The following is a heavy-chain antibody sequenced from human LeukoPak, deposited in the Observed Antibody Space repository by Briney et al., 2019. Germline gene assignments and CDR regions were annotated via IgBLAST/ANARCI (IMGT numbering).Heavy chain of an antibody. Sequence: PSETLSLTCTVSGGSISSSSYYWGWIRQPPGKGLEWIGSIYYCGSTYNNPSLKSRVTISVDTSKNQFSLKLGSVTAADTAVYYCARDRLLTAIQSWFDPWGQGTLVTVSS. D-gene: IGHD2-21*02. CDR1: GGSISSSSYY. V-gene: IGHV4-39*07. J-gene: IGHJ5*02. CDR3: ARDRLLTAIQSWFDP. CDR2: IYYCGST.